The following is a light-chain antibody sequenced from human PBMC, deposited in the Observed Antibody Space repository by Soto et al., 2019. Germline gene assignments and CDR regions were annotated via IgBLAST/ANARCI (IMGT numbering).Light chain of an antibody. Sequence: EILITQSPGTLSLSPGERATLSCRASQSVTTNMAWYQQKLGQATRLIIYGASTRANGIPARFSGSGSGTEFTLTISSLQSEDFAVYYCQQYNNWHPITFGQGTRLEIK. CDR3: QQYNNWHPIT. V-gene: IGKV3-15*01. J-gene: IGKJ5*01. CDR1: QSVTTN. CDR2: GAS.